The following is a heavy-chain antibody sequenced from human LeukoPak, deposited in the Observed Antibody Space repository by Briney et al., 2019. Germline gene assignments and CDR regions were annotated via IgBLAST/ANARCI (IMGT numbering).Heavy chain of an antibody. CDR1: GGTFSSYA. CDR3: AREDDYSNYLPDY. Sequence: GASVKVSCKASGGTFSSYAISWVRQAPGQGLEWMGGIIPIFGTANYAQKFQGRVTITADKSTSTAYMELSSLRSEDTAVYYCAREDDYSNYLPDYWGQGTLVTVSS. J-gene: IGHJ4*02. V-gene: IGHV1-69*06. CDR2: IIPIFGTA. D-gene: IGHD4-11*01.